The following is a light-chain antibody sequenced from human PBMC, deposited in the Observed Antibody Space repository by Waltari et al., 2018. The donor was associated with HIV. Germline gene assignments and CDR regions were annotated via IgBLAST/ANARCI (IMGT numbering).Light chain of an antibody. J-gene: IGLJ1*01. CDR2: QDS. CDR3: QAWDSARGV. CDR1: KLGEKY. Sequence: SYELTQPPSVSVSPGQTASITCSGDKLGEKYACWYQQKPGQSPVLVIYQDSKRPSGIPERFSGSNSGNTATLTISGTQAMDEADYYCQAWDSARGVFGTGTKVTVL. V-gene: IGLV3-1*01.